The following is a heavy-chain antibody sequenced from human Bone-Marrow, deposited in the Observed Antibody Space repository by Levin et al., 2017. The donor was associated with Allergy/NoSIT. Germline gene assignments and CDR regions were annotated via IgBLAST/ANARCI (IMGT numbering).Heavy chain of an antibody. Sequence: GESLKISCVASGSTFSGYSMSWVRQTPGKGLDWVSAITRSGDTTYYADSVKGRFTISRDNSKNILYLQMNSLRAEDSAVYYCAKMDGYFDYWGQGTLLTVSS. J-gene: IGHJ4*02. CDR2: ITRSGDTT. D-gene: IGHD3/OR15-3a*01. CDR1: GSTFSGYS. CDR3: AKMDGYFDY. V-gene: IGHV3-23*01.